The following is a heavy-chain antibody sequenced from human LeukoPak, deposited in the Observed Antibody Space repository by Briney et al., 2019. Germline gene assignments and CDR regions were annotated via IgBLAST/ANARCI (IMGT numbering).Heavy chain of an antibody. V-gene: IGHV3-48*01. CDR2: ISTSSGTI. D-gene: IGHD3-10*01. Sequence: GGSLRLSCAASGFTFSSYSMSWVRQAPGKGLEWVSHISTSSGTIYYADSVKGRFTISRDNAKNSLYLQMNSLRGEDTAVYYCARVLRGAFDIWGQGTMVTVSS. CDR1: GFTFSSYS. J-gene: IGHJ3*02. CDR3: ARVLRGAFDI.